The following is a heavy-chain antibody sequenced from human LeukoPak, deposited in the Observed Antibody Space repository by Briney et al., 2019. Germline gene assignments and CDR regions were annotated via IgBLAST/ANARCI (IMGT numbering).Heavy chain of an antibody. Sequence: SETLSLTCTVSGYSISSGYYWGWIRQPPGKGLEWIGSIYHSGSTYYNPSLKSRVTISVGTSKNQFSLKLSSVTAADTAVYYCASGSSASDYWGQGTLVTVSS. CDR1: GYSISSGYY. CDR2: IYHSGST. CDR3: ASGSSASDY. J-gene: IGHJ4*02. D-gene: IGHD6-6*01. V-gene: IGHV4-38-2*02.